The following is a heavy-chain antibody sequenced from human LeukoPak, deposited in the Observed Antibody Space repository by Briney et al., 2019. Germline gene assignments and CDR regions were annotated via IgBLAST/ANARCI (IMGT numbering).Heavy chain of an antibody. CDR1: GFTFSDYY. J-gene: IGHJ3*02. Sequence: PGGSLRLSCAASGFTFSDYYMSWIRQAPGKGVEGVSYISSSGSTIYYADSVKGRFTISRDNAKNSLYLQMNSLRAEDTAVYYCARDRYSSGWYELSGDDAFDIWGQGTMVTVSS. D-gene: IGHD6-19*01. CDR3: ARDRYSSGWYELSGDDAFDI. V-gene: IGHV3-11*01. CDR2: ISSSGSTI.